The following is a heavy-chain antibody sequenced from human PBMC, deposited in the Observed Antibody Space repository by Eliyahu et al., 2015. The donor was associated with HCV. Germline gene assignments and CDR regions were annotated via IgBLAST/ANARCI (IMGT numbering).Heavy chain of an antibody. Sequence: EVQLVESGGGVVRPGGSLRLSCAAXGFTFXGYGMSWVRQAPGKGLEWVSGINWNGGSTGYADSVKGRFTISRDNAKNSLYLQMNSLRAEDTALYHCARLYSGYDWSAFDIWGQGTMVTVSS. J-gene: IGHJ3*02. CDR2: INWNGGST. CDR1: GFTFXGYG. CDR3: ARLYSGYDWSAFDI. D-gene: IGHD5-12*01. V-gene: IGHV3-20*01.